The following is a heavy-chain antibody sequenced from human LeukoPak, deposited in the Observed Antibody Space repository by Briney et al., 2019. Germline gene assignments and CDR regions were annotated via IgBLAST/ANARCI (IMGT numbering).Heavy chain of an antibody. D-gene: IGHD6-13*01. J-gene: IGHJ4*02. CDR3: TSPKAAAGHFDY. Sequence: PGGSLRLSCAASGFTFSSYAMHWVRQAPGKGLEWVAVISYDGSNKYYADSVKGRFTISRDNSKNTLYLQMNSLRAEDTAVYYCTSPKAAAGHFDYWGQGTLVTVSS. CDR2: ISYDGSNK. CDR1: GFTFSSYA. V-gene: IGHV3-30-3*01.